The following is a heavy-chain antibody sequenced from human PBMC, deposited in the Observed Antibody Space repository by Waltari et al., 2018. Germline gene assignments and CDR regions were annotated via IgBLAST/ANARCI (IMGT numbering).Heavy chain of an antibody. CDR1: Y. V-gene: IGHV4-34*01. CDR3: ARAPSGTIEYFQH. Sequence: YWSWIRQPPGKGLEWIGEISDRGSTKYNPSLKSRVTISGDTSKNQFSLKVSSVTAADMAVYYCARAPSGTIEYFQHWGQGTLVTVSS. D-gene: IGHD1-26*01. CDR2: ISDRGST. J-gene: IGHJ1*01.